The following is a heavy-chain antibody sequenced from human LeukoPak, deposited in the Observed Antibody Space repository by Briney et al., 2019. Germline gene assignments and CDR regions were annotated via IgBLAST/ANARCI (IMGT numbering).Heavy chain of an antibody. J-gene: IGHJ5*02. Sequence: SETLSLTCAVYGGSFGGYYWSWIRQPPGKGLEWIGEINHSGSTNYNPSLKSRVTISVDTSKNQFSLKLSSVTAADTAVYYCARGGGYGDYAKAWGQGTLVTVSS. CDR1: GGSFGGYY. CDR2: INHSGST. D-gene: IGHD4-17*01. CDR3: ARGGGYGDYAKA. V-gene: IGHV4-34*01.